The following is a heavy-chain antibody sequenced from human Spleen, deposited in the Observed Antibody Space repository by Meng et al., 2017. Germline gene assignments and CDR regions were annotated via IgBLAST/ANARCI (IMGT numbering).Heavy chain of an antibody. CDR2: INHSGST. CDR3: ARGPTTMAHDFDY. V-gene: IGHV4-34*01. D-gene: IGHD4-11*01. CDR1: GGAFSGYY. Sequence: QGRLKPWGAGLLKPSGTLSLPGVGYGGAFSGYYWSWIRQPPGKGLEWIGEINHSGSTNYNPSLESRATISVDTSQNNLSLKLSSVTAADSAVYYCARGPTTMAHDFDYWGQGTLVTVSS. J-gene: IGHJ4*02.